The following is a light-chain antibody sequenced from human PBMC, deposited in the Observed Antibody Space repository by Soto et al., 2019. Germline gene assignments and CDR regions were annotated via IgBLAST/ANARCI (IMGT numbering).Light chain of an antibody. CDR2: DVT. Sequence: QSVLTQSPSASGSPGQSVTISCTGTSSDIGGYNSVSWYQQHPGKAPKVMIYDVTKRPSGVPDRFSGSKSGNTASLTVSALQAADEADYYCSSYTDRKNFVFGAGT. V-gene: IGLV2-8*01. CDR3: SSYTDRKNFV. J-gene: IGLJ1*01. CDR1: SSDIGGYNS.